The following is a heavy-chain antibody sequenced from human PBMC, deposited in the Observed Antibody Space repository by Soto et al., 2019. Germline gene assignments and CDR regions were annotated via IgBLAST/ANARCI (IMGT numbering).Heavy chain of an antibody. CDR2: ISGSGGST. Sequence: EVQLLESGGGLVQPGGSLRLSCAASGFTFSSYAMSWVRQAPGKGLEWVSAISGSGGSTYYADSVNGRFTISRDNSQNTLYLQMNSLRAEDTAVYYCAKADIVVVPAANFDYWGQGTLVTVSS. CDR3: AKADIVVVPAANFDY. CDR1: GFTFSSYA. J-gene: IGHJ4*02. V-gene: IGHV3-23*01. D-gene: IGHD2-2*01.